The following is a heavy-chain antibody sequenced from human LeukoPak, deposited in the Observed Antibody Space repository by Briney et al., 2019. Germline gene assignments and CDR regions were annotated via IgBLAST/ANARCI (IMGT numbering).Heavy chain of an antibody. V-gene: IGHV4-34*01. D-gene: IGHD6-19*01. CDR3: ARGPQWLVVARY. CDR2: INHSGST. CDR1: GGSFSGYY. Sequence: TSETLSLTCAVYGGSFSGYYWSWIRQPPGKGLEWIGEINHSGSTNYNPSLKSRVTISVDTSKNQFSLKLSSVTAADTAVYYCARGPQWLVVARYWGQGTLVTVSS. J-gene: IGHJ4*02.